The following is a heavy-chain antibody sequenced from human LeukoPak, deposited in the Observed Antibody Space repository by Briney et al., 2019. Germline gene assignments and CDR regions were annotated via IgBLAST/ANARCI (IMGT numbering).Heavy chain of an antibody. CDR1: GFTFSSYG. CDR3: AKVRYCSSTSCYWPPDY. D-gene: IGHD2-2*01. CDR2: ISYDGSNK. V-gene: IGHV3-30*18. J-gene: IGHJ4*02. Sequence: GGSLRLSCAASGFTFSSYGMHWVRQAPAKGLEWVAVISYDGSNKYYADSVKGRFTISRDNSKNTLYLQMNSLRAEDTAVYYCAKVRYCSSTSCYWPPDYWGQGTLVTVSS.